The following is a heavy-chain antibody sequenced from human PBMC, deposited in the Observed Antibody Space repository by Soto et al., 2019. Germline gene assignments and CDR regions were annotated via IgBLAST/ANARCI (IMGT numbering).Heavy chain of an antibody. Sequence: PGGSLRLSCAASGFTFSYYWMSWVRQAPGKGLEWVANINQDGSEQYYVDSVRGRFTVSRDNAKNSQSLLMNSLRAEDTAVYYCASGFDYSFVYWGQGALVTVSS. J-gene: IGHJ4*02. CDR2: INQDGSEQ. CDR1: GFTFSYYW. D-gene: IGHD4-4*01. V-gene: IGHV3-7*03. CDR3: ASGFDYSFVY.